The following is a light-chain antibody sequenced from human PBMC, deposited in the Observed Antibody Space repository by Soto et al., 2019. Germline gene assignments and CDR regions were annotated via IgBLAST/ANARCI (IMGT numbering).Light chain of an antibody. CDR1: QSVSSY. V-gene: IGKV3-11*01. CDR2: DAS. CDR3: QQRSTWPPMYT. Sequence: EIVLTQSPATLSLSPGERATLSCRASQSVSSYLAWYQQKPGQAPRLLIYDASNRATGIPARFSGSGSGPDFTLTIRSLEPEDFAVYYCQQRSTWPPMYTFGQGTKLEIK. J-gene: IGKJ2*01.